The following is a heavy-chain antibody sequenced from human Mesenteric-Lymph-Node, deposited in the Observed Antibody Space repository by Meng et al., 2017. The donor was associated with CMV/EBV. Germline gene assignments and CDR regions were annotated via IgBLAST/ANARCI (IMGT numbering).Heavy chain of an antibody. J-gene: IGHJ3*01. D-gene: IGHD4-17*01. V-gene: IGHV5-51*01. CDR1: SSSSYY. Sequence: SSSSYYWGWIRQPPGKGLEWMGIIYPDDSETKYSPSFQGQVTISADRSISTAYLQWSSLKASDTAMYYCARPTGGYPHAFDVWGQGTMVTVSS. CDR2: IYPDDSET. CDR3: ARPTGGYPHAFDV.